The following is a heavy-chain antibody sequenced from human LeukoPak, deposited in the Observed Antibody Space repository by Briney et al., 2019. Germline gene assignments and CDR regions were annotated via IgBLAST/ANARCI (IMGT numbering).Heavy chain of an antibody. D-gene: IGHD2-21*02. V-gene: IGHV1-69*01. CDR1: GGTFSSYA. J-gene: IGHJ4*02. Sequence: SVKVSCKASGGTFSSYAISWVRQAPGQGLEWMGGIIPIFGTANYAQKFQGRVTITADESTSTAYMELSSLRSEDTAVYYCASSSRFVTAIIDYWGQGTLVSVSS. CDR3: ASSSRFVTAIIDY. CDR2: IIPIFGTA.